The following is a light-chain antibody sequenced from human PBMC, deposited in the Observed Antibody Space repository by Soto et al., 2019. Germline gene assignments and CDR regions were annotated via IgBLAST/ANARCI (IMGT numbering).Light chain of an antibody. CDR3: AAWDGSLSAVM. J-gene: IGLJ3*02. V-gene: IGLV1-47*01. CDR2: KNN. CDR1: RSDIASND. Sequence: QSVLTQPPSASGTPGQRVTISCSGSRSDIASNDVYWYRQLPGTAPKLLIYKNNQRPSGVPDRFSGSKSGTSASLAISGLRSEDEADYYCAAWDGSLSAVMFGGGTKLTVL.